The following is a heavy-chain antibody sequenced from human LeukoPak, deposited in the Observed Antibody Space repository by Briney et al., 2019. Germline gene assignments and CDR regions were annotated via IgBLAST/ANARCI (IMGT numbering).Heavy chain of an antibody. V-gene: IGHV3-53*01. CDR3: AKRAVVGSARYFDY. CDR1: GFTVSSDY. Sequence: GGSLRLSCAASGFTVSSDYMTWVRQAPGKGLEWVSIISSGGNTYYADSAKGRFIISRDNTRDTLYLQMNSLRAEDTAVYYCAKRAVVGSARYFDYWGQGSLVTVSS. J-gene: IGHJ4*02. CDR2: ISSGGNT. D-gene: IGHD2-15*01.